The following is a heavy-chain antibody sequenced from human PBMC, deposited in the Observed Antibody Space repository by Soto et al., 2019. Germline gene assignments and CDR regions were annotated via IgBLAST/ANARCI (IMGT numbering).Heavy chain of an antibody. D-gene: IGHD2-15*01. V-gene: IGHV1-69*06. CDR3: AGEERLGYCSGGSCYHYYYYGMDV. CDR2: IIPIFGTA. Sequence: GASVKVSCKASGGTFSSYAISWVRQAPGQGLEWMGGIIPIFGTANYAQKFQGRVTITADKSTSTAYMELSSLRSEDTAVYYCAGEERLGYCSGGSCYHYYYYGMDVWGQGTTVTVSS. CDR1: GGTFSSYA. J-gene: IGHJ6*02.